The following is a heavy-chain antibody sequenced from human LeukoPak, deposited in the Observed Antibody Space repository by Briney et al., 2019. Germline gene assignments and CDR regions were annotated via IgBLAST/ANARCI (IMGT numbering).Heavy chain of an antibody. D-gene: IGHD6-19*01. CDR1: GFTFSSYA. CDR2: ISYDGSNK. CDR3: ARERSKKSSGLPFDY. Sequence: HSGGSLRLSCAASGFTFSSYAMHWVRQAPGKGLEWVAVISYDGSNKYYADSVKGRFTISRDNSKNTLYLQMNSLRAEDTAVYYCARERSKKSSGLPFDYWGQGTLVTVSS. V-gene: IGHV3-30*04. J-gene: IGHJ4*02.